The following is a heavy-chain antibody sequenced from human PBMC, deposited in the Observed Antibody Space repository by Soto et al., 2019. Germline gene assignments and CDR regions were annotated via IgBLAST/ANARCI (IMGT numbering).Heavy chain of an antibody. J-gene: IGHJ4*02. CDR3: ARHGLATAEFDY. CDR1: GGSISSYY. V-gene: IGHV4-59*08. CDR2: IYYSGST. Sequence: SETLSLTCTVSGGSISSYYWSWIRQPPGKGLEWIGYIYYSGSTNYNPSLKSRVTISVDTSKNQFSLKLSSVTAADTVVYYCARHGLATAEFDYWGQGTLVTVSS. D-gene: IGHD5-12*01.